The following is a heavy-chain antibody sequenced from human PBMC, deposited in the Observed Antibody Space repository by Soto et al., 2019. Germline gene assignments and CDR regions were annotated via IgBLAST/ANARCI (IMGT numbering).Heavy chain of an antibody. CDR2: IYAGGNT. Sequence: GGSVRLSCAASGFSFTSNYMTWVRQAPGKGLEWVSVIYAGGNTYYPDSVKGRFTISSDNSKSTLFLQMNNLRAEDTAVYYCARVTTFYDILTSSYALNYFDYWGQGTRVTVSS. D-gene: IGHD3-9*01. CDR1: GFSFTSNY. CDR3: ARVTTFYDILTSSYALNYFDY. V-gene: IGHV3-53*01. J-gene: IGHJ4*02.